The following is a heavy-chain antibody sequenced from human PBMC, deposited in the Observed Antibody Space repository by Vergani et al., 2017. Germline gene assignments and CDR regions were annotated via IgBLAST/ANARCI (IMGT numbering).Heavy chain of an antibody. V-gene: IGHV2-5*01. CDR3: VYSSWYQQYYYYMDV. D-gene: IGHD6-13*01. CDR2: IYWNDDK. CDR1: GSSLSTNGVG. J-gene: IGHJ6*03. Sequence: QITLKESAPTLVKPTQTLTLTCTFSGSSLSTNGVGVGWIRQPPGKALEWLAVIYWNDDKRYSPSLKNRLAITKDTSKNQVVLKMTNMDPVETATYYCVYSSWYQQYYYYMDVWVKGTAVTVSS.